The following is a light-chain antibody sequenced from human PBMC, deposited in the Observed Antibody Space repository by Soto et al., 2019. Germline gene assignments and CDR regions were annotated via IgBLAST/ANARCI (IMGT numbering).Light chain of an antibody. J-gene: IGKJ4*01. CDR2: GAS. Sequence: EIVLTQSPGTLSLSPGERATLSCRASQSVSNNYLAWYQQKPGQAPRLLIYGASNRATGIPDRFSGGGSGTDFTLTISRLEPEDFAVYYCQQFRSYPLTFGGGTKVDIK. V-gene: IGKV3-20*01. CDR3: QQFRSYPLT. CDR1: QSVSNNY.